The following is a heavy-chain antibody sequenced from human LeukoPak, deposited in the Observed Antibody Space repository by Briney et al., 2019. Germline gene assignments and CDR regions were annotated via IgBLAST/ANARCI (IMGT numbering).Heavy chain of an antibody. CDR1: GGTFSSYT. D-gene: IGHD3-3*01. CDR3: ARVYDFDAFDI. CDR2: IIPILGIA. Sequence: ASVKVSCKASGGTFSSYTISWVRQAPGQGLEWMGRIIPILGIANYAQKFQGRVTITADKSTSTAYMELSSLRSEDTAVYYCARVYDFDAFDIWGQGTMVTVSS. J-gene: IGHJ3*02. V-gene: IGHV1-69*02.